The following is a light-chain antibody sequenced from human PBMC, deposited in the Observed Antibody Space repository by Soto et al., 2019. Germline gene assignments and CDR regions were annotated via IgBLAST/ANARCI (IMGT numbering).Light chain of an antibody. Sequence: DIQMTQSPSSLSASVGDRVTITCRASQEISNHLAWFQQKPGKPPKSLIYDASSLQSGVPSKFSGSGSGTDFTLTISSLQPEDVATYYCQQYHNSPVTFGGGTKVEIK. V-gene: IGKV1-16*02. J-gene: IGKJ4*01. CDR2: DAS. CDR1: QEISNH. CDR3: QQYHNSPVT.